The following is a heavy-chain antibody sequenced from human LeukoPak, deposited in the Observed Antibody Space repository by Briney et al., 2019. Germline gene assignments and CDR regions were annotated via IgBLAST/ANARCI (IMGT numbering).Heavy chain of an antibody. CDR2: IWYGGSNT. CDR3: ARGPVDLWFGDRIPHPRGYDAFDI. J-gene: IGHJ3*02. Sequence: HPGGSLRLSCAASGFTFSTYGMHWVRQAPGKGLEWVAVIWYGGSNTYYADSVKGRFTISRDNSKNTLYLQMNSLRAEDTAVYYCARGPVDLWFGDRIPHPRGYDAFDIWGQGTMVTVSS. CDR1: GFTFSTYG. D-gene: IGHD3-10*01. V-gene: IGHV3-33*08.